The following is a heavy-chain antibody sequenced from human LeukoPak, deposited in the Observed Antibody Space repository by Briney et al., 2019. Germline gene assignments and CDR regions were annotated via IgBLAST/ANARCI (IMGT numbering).Heavy chain of an antibody. D-gene: IGHD3-3*01. CDR1: GFTFSSYA. J-gene: IGHJ5*02. CDR3: ARGDDFWSGYEFRWFDP. CDR2: ISGSGGST. Sequence: SGGSLRLSCAASGFTFSSYAMSWVRQAPGKGLEWVSAISGSGGSTYYADSVKGRFTISRDNAKNSLYLQMNSLRAEDTAVYYCARGDDFWSGYEFRWFDPWGQGTLVTVSS. V-gene: IGHV3-23*01.